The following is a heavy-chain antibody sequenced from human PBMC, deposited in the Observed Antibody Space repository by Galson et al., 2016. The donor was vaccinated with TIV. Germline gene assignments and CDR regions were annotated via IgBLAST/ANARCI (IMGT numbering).Heavy chain of an antibody. V-gene: IGHV5-51*01. J-gene: IGHJ4*02. CDR2: IYPGDSDT. D-gene: IGHD3-22*01. CDR3: ARRDSTGISNFDF. Sequence: QSGAEVKKPGESLKISCKGSGYSFTSYWIGWVRQMPGKGLKWMGIIYPGDSDTRYSPSFQGQVTITADKSTRTAYLQWSSLKASDTAVYYCARRDSTGISNFDFWGQGTLVTVSS. CDR1: GYSFTSYW.